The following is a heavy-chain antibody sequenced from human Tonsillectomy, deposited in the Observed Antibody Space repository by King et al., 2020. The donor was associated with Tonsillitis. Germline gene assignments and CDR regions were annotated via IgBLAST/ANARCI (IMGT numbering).Heavy chain of an antibody. CDR3: AKGYGIVVIGRAFDI. V-gene: IGHV1-69*18. D-gene: IGHD2-2*01. CDR1: GGTFSSDA. J-gene: IGHJ3*02. Sequence: QLVQSGAEVKKPGSSVKVSCKSSGGTFSSDAISWVRQAPGQGLEWMGRIIPMFGTTNYAQKFQGRVTITADESTSTAYMDLRSLTSEDTAVYFCAKGYGIVVIGRAFDIWGQGNMVTVSS. CDR2: IIPMFGTT.